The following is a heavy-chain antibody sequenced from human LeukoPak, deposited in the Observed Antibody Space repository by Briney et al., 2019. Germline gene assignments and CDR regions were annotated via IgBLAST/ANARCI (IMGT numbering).Heavy chain of an antibody. Sequence: GGSLRLSCAASRFTFSTSEMNWVRQAPGKGLEWVSYISSSGGTIYYADSVKGRFTISRDNAKNSLYLQMNSLGAEDTAVYYCARKGDYDSSGYMDVWGKGTTVTVSS. CDR3: ARKGDYDSSGYMDV. D-gene: IGHD3-22*01. J-gene: IGHJ6*03. V-gene: IGHV3-48*03. CDR1: RFTFSTSE. CDR2: ISSSGGTI.